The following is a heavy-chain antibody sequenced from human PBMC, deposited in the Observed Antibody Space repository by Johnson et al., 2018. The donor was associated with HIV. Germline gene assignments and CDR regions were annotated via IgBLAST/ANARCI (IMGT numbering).Heavy chain of an antibody. CDR2: IYSGGNT. V-gene: IGHV3-66*01. Sequence: VQLVESGGGVVQPGGSLRLSCAASGFTFSSYAMHWVRQAPGKGLEWVSVIYSGGNTYYADSVKGRFTISRENAKNSLYLQMNSLRAGDTAVYYCARGPWAFDIWGQGTMVTVSS. CDR1: GFTFSSYA. J-gene: IGHJ3*02. CDR3: ARGPWAFDI.